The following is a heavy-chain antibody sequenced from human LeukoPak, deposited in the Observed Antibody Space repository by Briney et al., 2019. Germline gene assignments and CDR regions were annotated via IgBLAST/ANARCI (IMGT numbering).Heavy chain of an antibody. CDR3: ARDPRFGYYYYGMDV. Sequence: GSLRLSCAASGFTFSSYAMSWVRQAPGKGLEWVSAISGSGGSTYYADSVKGRFTISRDNSKNTLYLQMSSLRAEDTAVYYCARDPRFGYYYYGMDVWGQGTTVTVSS. J-gene: IGHJ6*02. CDR2: ISGSGGST. V-gene: IGHV3-23*01. D-gene: IGHD3-16*01. CDR1: GFTFSSYA.